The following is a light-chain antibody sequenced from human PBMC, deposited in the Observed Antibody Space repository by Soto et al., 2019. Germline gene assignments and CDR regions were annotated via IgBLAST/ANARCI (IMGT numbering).Light chain of an antibody. Sequence: QSALTHPASVSGSPGQSITISCTGTSSDVGGYNYVSWYQQHPGKAPKLMIYDVSNRPSGVSNRFSGSKSGNTDSLTISGLQAEDEADYYCSSYTSSSTLYVFGTGTKVTVL. J-gene: IGLJ1*01. V-gene: IGLV2-14*01. CDR3: SSYTSSSTLYV. CDR2: DVS. CDR1: SSDVGGYNY.